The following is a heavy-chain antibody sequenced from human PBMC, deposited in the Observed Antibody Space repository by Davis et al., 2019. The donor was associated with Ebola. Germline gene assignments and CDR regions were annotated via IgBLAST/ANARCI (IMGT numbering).Heavy chain of an antibody. D-gene: IGHD6-13*01. Sequence: SETLSLTCAVYGGSFSGYYWSWIRQPPGKGLEWIGEINHSGSTNYNPSLKSRVTISVDTSKNQFSLKLSSVTAAETAVYYCARVSSAAGVDYWGQGTLVTVSS. J-gene: IGHJ4*02. V-gene: IGHV4-34*01. CDR1: GGSFSGYY. CDR2: INHSGST. CDR3: ARVSSAAGVDY.